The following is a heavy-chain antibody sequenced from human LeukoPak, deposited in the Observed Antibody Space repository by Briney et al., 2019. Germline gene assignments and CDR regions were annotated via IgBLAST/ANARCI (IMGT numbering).Heavy chain of an antibody. Sequence: ASVKVSCKASGGTFSSYAISWVRQAPGQGLEWMGGIIPIFGTANYAQKFQGRVTITADKSTSTAYMELSSLRAEDTAVYYCAREGFSGSYDAFDIWGQGTMVTVSS. V-gene: IGHV1-69*06. CDR3: AREGFSGSYDAFDI. CDR1: GGTFSSYA. D-gene: IGHD3-10*01. J-gene: IGHJ3*02. CDR2: IIPIFGTA.